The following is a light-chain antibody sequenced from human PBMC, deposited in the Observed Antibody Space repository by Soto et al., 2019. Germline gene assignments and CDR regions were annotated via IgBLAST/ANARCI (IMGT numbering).Light chain of an antibody. J-gene: IGKJ1*01. Sequence: DIQMTQSPSTLSASVGDRVTITCRASQSISSWLAWYQQKPGKAPKLLIYDASSLESGVPSRFSGSGSGTEFTLTISSLQPDDFATYYCQQYHSYPRTFGQGTKVDIK. CDR2: DAS. CDR3: QQYHSYPRT. V-gene: IGKV1-5*01. CDR1: QSISSW.